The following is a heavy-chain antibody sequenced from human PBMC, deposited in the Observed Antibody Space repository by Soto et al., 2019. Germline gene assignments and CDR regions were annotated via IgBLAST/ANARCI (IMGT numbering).Heavy chain of an antibody. Sequence: QVQLVQSGAEVKKPGASVKVSCKVSGYTLTELSMHWVRQAPAKGLEWRGGFDPEDGATIYAQKFQGRVSMTEDTTTDTADMELSSLRSEDTAVYYCATGRYNWNDVCFDPWGQGTLVTVSS. CDR1: GYTLTELS. CDR3: ATGRYNWNDVCFDP. J-gene: IGHJ5*02. CDR2: FDPEDGAT. D-gene: IGHD1-1*01. V-gene: IGHV1-24*01.